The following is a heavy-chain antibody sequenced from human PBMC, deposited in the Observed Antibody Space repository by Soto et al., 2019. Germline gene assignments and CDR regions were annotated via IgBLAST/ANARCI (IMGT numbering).Heavy chain of an antibody. D-gene: IGHD6-13*01. CDR1: GFTVSSNY. J-gene: IGHJ6*03. Sequence: GGSLRLSCAASGFTVSSNYMSWVRQAPGKGLEWVSVIYSGGSTYYADSVKGRFTISRHNSKNTLYLQMNSLRAEDTAVYYCARNGAAAGMGRQDYYYYMDVWGKGTTVTVSS. CDR2: IYSGGST. V-gene: IGHV3-53*04. CDR3: ARNGAAAGMGRQDYYYYMDV.